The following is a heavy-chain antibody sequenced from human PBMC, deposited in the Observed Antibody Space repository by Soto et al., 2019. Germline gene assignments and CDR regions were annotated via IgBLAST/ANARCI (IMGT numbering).Heavy chain of an antibody. D-gene: IGHD4-17*01. V-gene: IGHV3-13*01. CDR3: ARPIYGDYAFDY. CDR1: GFTFSRYD. J-gene: IGHJ4*02. Sequence: EVQLVESGGGLVQPGGSLRLSCAASGFTFSRYDMHWVRQARGKGLEWVSAIGSAGDTYYPGSVKGGFTISRENAKNSVYLQMNSLRVEDTAVYYCARPIYGDYAFDYWGQGTLVTVSS. CDR2: IGSAGDT.